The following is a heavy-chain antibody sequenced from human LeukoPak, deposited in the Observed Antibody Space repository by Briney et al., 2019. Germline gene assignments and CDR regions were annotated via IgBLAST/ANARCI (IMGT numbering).Heavy chain of an antibody. V-gene: IGHV5-51*01. CDR1: GYTFSNYW. J-gene: IGHJ3*01. CDR2: IYPRDSDT. Sequence: GESLKISCKGSGYTFSNYWIGWVRQMPGKGLESVGIIYPRDSDTRYSPSFEGQVTISADKSISTAYLQWNSLKALDTGMYYCARLDCSSDRCGRDDDAFDVWGQGTMVTVSS. D-gene: IGHD6-19*01. CDR3: ARLDCSSDRCGRDDDAFDV.